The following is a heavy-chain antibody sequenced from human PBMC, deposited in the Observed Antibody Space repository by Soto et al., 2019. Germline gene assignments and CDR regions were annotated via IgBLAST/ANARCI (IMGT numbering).Heavy chain of an antibody. CDR1: GFTFSSYG. D-gene: IGHD4-17*01. CDR3: AREERASTVTTNCYGLDV. V-gene: IGHV3-33*01. CDR2: IWYDGSNK. J-gene: IGHJ6*02. Sequence: GGSLRLSCAASGFTFSSYGMHWVRQAPGEGLEWVAVIWYDGSNKYYADSVKGRFTISRDNSKNTLYLQMNSLRADDTAVYYCAREERASTVTTNCYGLDVWGQGTTVTVSS.